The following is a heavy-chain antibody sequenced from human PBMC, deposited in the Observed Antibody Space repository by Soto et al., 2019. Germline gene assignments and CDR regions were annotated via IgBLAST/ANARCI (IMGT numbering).Heavy chain of an antibody. Sequence: GASLRQSCAASGIALSGYAMDWVRQAPGKGLEYVSGISSNGVGTYYANSVQGRFTISRDNSKNTVYLQMGSLRPEDMAVYYCARRARPDFYYMDVWGKGTTVTVS. CDR1: GIALSGYA. CDR2: ISSNGVGT. D-gene: IGHD6-6*01. CDR3: ARRARPDFYYMDV. V-gene: IGHV3-64*01. J-gene: IGHJ6*03.